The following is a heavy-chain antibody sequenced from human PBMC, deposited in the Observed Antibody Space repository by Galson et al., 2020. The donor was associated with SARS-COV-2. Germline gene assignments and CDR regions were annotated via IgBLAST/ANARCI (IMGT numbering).Heavy chain of an antibody. D-gene: IGHD4-4*01. CDR1: GFILGDSF. CDR3: TRDPMMVTKGGLYY. CDR2: IRSKGSGGTT. V-gene: IGHV3-49*04. Sequence: GESLKISRPGSGFILGDSFLTWVRQPPGKGLEWVGFIRSKGSGGTTDYAASVKGRFTISRDDSKSIAYLQMNSLRTDDTAVYYCTRDPMMVTKGGLYYWGQGILVTVSS. J-gene: IGHJ4*02.